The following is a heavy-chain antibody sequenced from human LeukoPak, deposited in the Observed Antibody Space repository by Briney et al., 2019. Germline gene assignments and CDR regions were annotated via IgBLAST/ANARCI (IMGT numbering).Heavy chain of an antibody. Sequence: PGGSLRLSCAASGFTVSGYWMHWVRQAPGKGLVWVSRINRDGRTISYAGSVKGRFTISRDNAKNTLYLQMNSLRSEDTAVYYCARDFGGNSDYWGQGTLVTVSS. D-gene: IGHD4-23*01. CDR2: INRDGRTI. CDR3: ARDFGGNSDY. CDR1: GFTVSGYW. V-gene: IGHV3-74*01. J-gene: IGHJ4*02.